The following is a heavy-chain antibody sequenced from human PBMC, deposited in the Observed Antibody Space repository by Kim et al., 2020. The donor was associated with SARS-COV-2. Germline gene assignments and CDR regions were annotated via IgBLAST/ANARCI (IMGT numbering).Heavy chain of an antibody. Sequence: GGSLRLSCAASGFTFSSYWMSWVRQAPGKGLEWVANIKQDGSEKYYVDSVKGRCTISRDNAKNSLYLQMNSLRAEDTAVYYCARDNDILTGSRYYYYGMDVWGQGTTVTVSS. CDR2: IKQDGSEK. CDR3: ARDNDILTGSRYYYYGMDV. V-gene: IGHV3-7*01. J-gene: IGHJ6*02. CDR1: GFTFSSYW. D-gene: IGHD3-9*01.